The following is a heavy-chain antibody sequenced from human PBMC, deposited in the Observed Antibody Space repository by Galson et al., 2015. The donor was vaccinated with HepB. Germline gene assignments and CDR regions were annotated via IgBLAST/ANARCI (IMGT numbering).Heavy chain of an antibody. J-gene: IGHJ3*02. CDR2: IKQDGSEE. V-gene: IGHV3-7*03. Sequence: SLRLSCAASGIHWISWVRQAPGKGLQWVANIKQDGSEEYYVGSVRGRFTISRDNARNSVFLQMNSLRVEDTAVYYCARDSALDAFDIWGQGTMVTVSS. CDR1: GIHW. D-gene: IGHD3-3*02. CDR3: ARDSALDAFDI.